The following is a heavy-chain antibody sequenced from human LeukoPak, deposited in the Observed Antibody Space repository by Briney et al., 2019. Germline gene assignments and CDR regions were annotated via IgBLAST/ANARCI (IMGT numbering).Heavy chain of an antibody. Sequence: HPGGSLRLSCAASGFTFSSYWMSWVRQAPGKGLEWGANIKQDGSETYYLDSVKGRFTFSRDNAKNSLYLQMNSLRGEDTAVYYCARDPTRRFDLWGQGTLVTVSS. V-gene: IGHV3-7*01. CDR1: GFTFSSYW. CDR3: ARDPTRRFDL. J-gene: IGHJ4*02. CDR2: IKQDGSET.